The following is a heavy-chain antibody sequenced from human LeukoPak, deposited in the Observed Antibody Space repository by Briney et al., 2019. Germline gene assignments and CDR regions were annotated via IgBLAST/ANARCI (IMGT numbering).Heavy chain of an antibody. Sequence: PGGSLRLSCAASGFTFSSYPMHWVRQAPGKGLEWVAVISYDGSEKHYADSVKGRFTIPRDNSKNALYLQMNSLRAEDTAIYFCAKRSSTSSGYFDYWGQGTLVTVSS. D-gene: IGHD6-6*01. CDR3: AKRSSTSSGYFDY. CDR1: GFTFSSYP. J-gene: IGHJ4*02. V-gene: IGHV3-30-3*02. CDR2: ISYDGSEK.